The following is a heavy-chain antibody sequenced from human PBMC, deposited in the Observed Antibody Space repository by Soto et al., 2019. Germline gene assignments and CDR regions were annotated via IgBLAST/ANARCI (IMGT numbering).Heavy chain of an antibody. CDR3: ARESYGDYGNYGMDV. CDR1: GYTFTSYG. Sequence: QVQLVQSGAEVKKPGASVKVSCKASGYTFTSYGISWVRQAPGQGLEWMGWISAYNGNTNYAQKLQGRVTMTTDTSMXTAYMELRSLRSDDTAVYYCARESYGDYGNYGMDVWGQGTTVTVSS. J-gene: IGHJ6*02. V-gene: IGHV1-18*01. D-gene: IGHD4-17*01. CDR2: ISAYNGNT.